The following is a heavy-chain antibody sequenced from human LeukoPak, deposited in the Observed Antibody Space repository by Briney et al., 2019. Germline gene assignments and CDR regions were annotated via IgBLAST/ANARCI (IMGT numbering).Heavy chain of an antibody. CDR3: AKVEGASKASVY. V-gene: IGHV3-53*01. J-gene: IGHJ4*02. CDR2: IYSGGST. CDR1: GFTVSSNY. D-gene: IGHD1-1*01. Sequence: GGSLRLSCAASGFTVSSNYMSWVRQAPGKGLEWVSVIYSGGSTYYADSVKGRFTISRDNSKNTLYLQMYSLRAEDTAVYYCAKVEGASKASVYWGQGALVTVPS.